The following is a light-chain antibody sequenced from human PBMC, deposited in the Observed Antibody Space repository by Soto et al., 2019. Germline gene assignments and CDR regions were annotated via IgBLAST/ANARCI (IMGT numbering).Light chain of an antibody. Sequence: EIVLTQSPATLSLSPGERATLSCRASQSVSSDLAWYQQKPGQAPRLLIYDASNRATGIPARFSGSGSGTDFTLTISSLEPEDFAVYYCQQRSNWPPFFGGGTKVEIK. V-gene: IGKV3-11*01. CDR2: DAS. CDR1: QSVSSD. J-gene: IGKJ4*01. CDR3: QQRSNWPPF.